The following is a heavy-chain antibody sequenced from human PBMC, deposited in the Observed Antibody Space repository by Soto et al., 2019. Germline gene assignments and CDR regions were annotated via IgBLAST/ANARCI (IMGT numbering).Heavy chain of an antibody. J-gene: IGHJ4*02. CDR2: ISGSGDST. D-gene: IGHD6-13*01. Sequence: EVQLSESGGGLVQPGGSLRLSCAASGFTFNNYVMSWVRQAPGKGLEWVSAISGSGDSTYYADSVKGRFTISSDSSRSTLYLQMNSLRAEDTAVYYCAQRVSSWFFDHWGQETLVTVSS. CDR1: GFTFNNYV. V-gene: IGHV3-23*01. CDR3: AQRVSSWFFDH.